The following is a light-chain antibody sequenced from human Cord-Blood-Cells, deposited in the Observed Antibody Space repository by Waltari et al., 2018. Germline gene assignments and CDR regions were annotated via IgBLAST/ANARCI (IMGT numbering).Light chain of an antibody. Sequence: DIVMTQSPLSLPVTPGEPASISCRSSQSLLHSTGYNYVDWYLQKPGQSPRLLIYLGSNRAYGVHDRFSGSGSGTDFTLKISRVEAEDVGVYYCMQALQTPWTFGQGTKVEIK. V-gene: IGKV2-28*01. CDR2: LGS. J-gene: IGKJ1*01. CDR1: QSLLHSTGYNY. CDR3: MQALQTPWT.